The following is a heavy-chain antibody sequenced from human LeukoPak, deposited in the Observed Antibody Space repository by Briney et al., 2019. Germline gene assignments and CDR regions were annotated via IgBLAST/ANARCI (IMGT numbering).Heavy chain of an antibody. V-gene: IGHV4-39*07. J-gene: IGHJ4*02. CDR3: ARDALDY. Sequence: NPSETLSLTCTVSGGSISSSSYYWGWIRQPPGKGLEWIGSIYYSGSTYYNPSLKSRVTISVDTSKNQFSLKLSSVTAADTAVYYCARDALDYWGQGTLVTVSS. CDR1: GGSISSSSYY. CDR2: IYYSGST.